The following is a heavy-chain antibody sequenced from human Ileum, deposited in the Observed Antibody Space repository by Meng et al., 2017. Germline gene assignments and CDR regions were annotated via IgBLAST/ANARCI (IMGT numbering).Heavy chain of an antibody. CDR2: ISPDGTRT. V-gene: IGHV3-74*01. J-gene: IGHJ4*02. CDR1: GFAFSGYW. Sequence: GQVVGAGGGLVQPGGLLRLPCAASGFAFSGYWVHWVRQAPGKGLVWLSRISPDGTRTNYADSVKGRFTVSRDNVKNTLYLQMNSLTAEDTAVYFCARDFDRENWGQGTLVTVSS. CDR3: ARDFDREN.